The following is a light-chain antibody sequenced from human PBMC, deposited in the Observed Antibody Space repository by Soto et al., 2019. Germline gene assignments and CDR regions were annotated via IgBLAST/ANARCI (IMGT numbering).Light chain of an antibody. CDR1: QSVSNF. J-gene: IGKJ1*01. V-gene: IGKV3-11*01. CDR3: QVRSNWPTWT. CDR2: DAS. Sequence: EIVLTQSPATLSLSPGDRATLSCRASQSVSNFLAWYQQKPGQAPRLLIYDASNRATGIPARFSGGGSGTDFTLTISSLEPEDFAVYYFQVRSNWPTWTFGQGTKVEI.